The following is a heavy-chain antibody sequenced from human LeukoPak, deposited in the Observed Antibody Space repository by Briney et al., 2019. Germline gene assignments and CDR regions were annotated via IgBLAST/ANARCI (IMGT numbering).Heavy chain of an antibody. Sequence: PEGSLRLSCAASGFTFSSYWMSWVRQAPGKGLEWVANIKQDGSEKYYVDSVKGRFTISRDNAKNSLYLQMNSLRAEDTAVYYCARDGADYYYDSSDFDYWGQGTLVTVSS. CDR3: ARDGADYYYDSSDFDY. D-gene: IGHD3-22*01. CDR2: IKQDGSEK. V-gene: IGHV3-7*01. CDR1: GFTFSSYW. J-gene: IGHJ4*02.